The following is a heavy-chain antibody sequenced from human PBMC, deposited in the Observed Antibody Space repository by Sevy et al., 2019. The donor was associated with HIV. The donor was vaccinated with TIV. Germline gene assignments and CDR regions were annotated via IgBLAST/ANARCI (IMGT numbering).Heavy chain of an antibody. CDR3: ARAASRRITIFGVVIDTHFDY. V-gene: IGHV3-30-3*01. Sequence: GGSLRLSCAASGFTFSSYAMHWVRQAPGKGLEWVAVISYDGSNKYYADSVKGRFTMSRDNSKNTLYLQMNSLRAEDTAVYDCARAASRRITIFGVVIDTHFDYWGQGTLVTVSS. J-gene: IGHJ4*02. CDR1: GFTFSSYA. D-gene: IGHD3-3*01. CDR2: ISYDGSNK.